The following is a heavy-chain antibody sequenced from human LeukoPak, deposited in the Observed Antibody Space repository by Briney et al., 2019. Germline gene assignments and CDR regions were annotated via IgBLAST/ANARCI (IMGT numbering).Heavy chain of an antibody. CDR2: ISYDGSNK. CDR1: GFTFSSYG. J-gene: IGHJ4*02. V-gene: IGHV3-30*03. Sequence: GGSLRLSCAASGFTFSSYGMHWVRQAPGKGLEWVAVISYDGSNKYYADSVKGRFTISRDNSKNTLYLQMNSLRAEDTAVYYCARERLAGTFDYWGQGTLVTVSS. CDR3: ARERLAGTFDY. D-gene: IGHD6-19*01.